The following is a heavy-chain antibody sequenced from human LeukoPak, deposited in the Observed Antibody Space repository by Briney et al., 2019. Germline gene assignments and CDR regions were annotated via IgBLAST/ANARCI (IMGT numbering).Heavy chain of an antibody. D-gene: IGHD3-22*01. CDR1: GFTFSSYA. Sequence: GGSLRLSCAASGFTFSSYAMTWVRQSPGKGLEWVSAISGGGGSTYYAYYTDSVKGRFTISRDNSKNTLYLQMNSLRAEDTAVYYCARRRTGYQENYDSSGYHLGDFDYWGQGTLVTVSS. V-gene: IGHV3-23*01. CDR3: ARRRTGYQENYDSSGYHLGDFDY. J-gene: IGHJ4*02. CDR2: ISGGGGST.